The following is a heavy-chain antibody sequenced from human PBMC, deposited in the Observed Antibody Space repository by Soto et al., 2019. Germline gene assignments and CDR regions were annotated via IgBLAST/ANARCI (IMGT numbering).Heavy chain of an antibody. J-gene: IGHJ4*02. D-gene: IGHD3-10*01. Sequence: QVQLVQSGAEVKKPGASVKVSCKASGYAFTSYAMHWVRKTPGQRLEGMGWINAGNGNTKYATKFQGRVTITRYTSASTAKMELSSLRSEDTAVYYCARGSGLTYFDSWDQGTLVTVSS. CDR3: ARGSGLTYFDS. CDR1: GYAFTSYA. CDR2: INAGNGNT. V-gene: IGHV1-3*01.